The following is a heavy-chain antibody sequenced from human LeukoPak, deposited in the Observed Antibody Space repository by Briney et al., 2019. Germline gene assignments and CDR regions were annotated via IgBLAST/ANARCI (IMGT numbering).Heavy chain of an antibody. V-gene: IGHV3-21*01. CDR1: GFTFSGYS. Sequence: GGSLRLSCVASGFTFSGYSMNWVPQAPGEGLEWVSSISSSSSYIYYSDSVNGPSTISRDNAKKSLYMQMNSLRAEDTAIYYCARDSDVHCSGGSCTIFDYWGQGTLVTVSS. CDR3: ARDSDVHCSGGSCTIFDY. CDR2: ISSSSSYI. J-gene: IGHJ4*02. D-gene: IGHD2-15*01.